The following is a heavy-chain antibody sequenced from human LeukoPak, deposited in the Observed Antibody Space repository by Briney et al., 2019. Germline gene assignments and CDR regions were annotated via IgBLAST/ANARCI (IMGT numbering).Heavy chain of an antibody. CDR1: GDSVSSSNYY. V-gene: IGHV4-39*07. D-gene: IGHD5-12*01. CDR2: LYYDGRT. CDR3: ASGQGWLTDH. J-gene: IGHJ5*02. Sequence: SETLSLTCTVFGDSVSSSNYYWAWFRQPPGKGLDWIGSLYYDGRTYYSPSLESRVTVSVDTSKNQFFLQLSSVTAADTAVYHCASGQGWLTDHWGRGTLVAVSS.